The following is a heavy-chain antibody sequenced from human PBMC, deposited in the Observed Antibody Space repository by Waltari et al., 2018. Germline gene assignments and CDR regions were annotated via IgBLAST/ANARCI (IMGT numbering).Heavy chain of an antibody. Sequence: ARLEESGGGSVQVGGSLRLSCRVSGFSVGDYIFHWLRQVPGKGLEWVALINGDGDKAFSADSVKCRFTISNDKRTNSLFLQMDSLRRDDTGFYFCAKQLYCGDNCYGNYFDYLGQGTLVTVSS. D-gene: IGHD2-21*01. J-gene: IGHJ4*02. V-gene: IGHV3-43*01. CDR2: INGDGDKA. CDR1: GFSVGDYI. CDR3: AKQLYCGDNCYGNYFDY.